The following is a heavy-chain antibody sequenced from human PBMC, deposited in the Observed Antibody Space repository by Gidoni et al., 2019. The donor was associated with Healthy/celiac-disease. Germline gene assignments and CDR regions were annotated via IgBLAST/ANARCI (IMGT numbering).Heavy chain of an antibody. CDR3: ARVEGASWDYYYYGMDV. V-gene: IGHV7-4-1*02. CDR1: GYTFTSYA. D-gene: IGHD2-2*01. CDR2: INPNTGKP. Sequence: QVQLVQSGSELKKPGASVKVSCKASGYTFTSYAMNWVRQAPGKGLEWMGWINPNTGKPTYAQGFTGRFVFSLDTSVSTAYLQISSVKAEDTAVYYCARVEGASWDYYYYGMDVWGQGTTVTVSS. J-gene: IGHJ6*02.